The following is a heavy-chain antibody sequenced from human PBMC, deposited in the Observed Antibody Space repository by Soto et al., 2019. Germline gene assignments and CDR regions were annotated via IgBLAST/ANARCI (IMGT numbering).Heavy chain of an antibody. CDR3: ARRTTGCSGGSCYSVKYYYYGMDA. V-gene: IGHV1-46*01. CDR2: INPSGGST. J-gene: IGHJ6*02. D-gene: IGHD2-15*01. CDR1: VYTFTGYY. Sequence: XSVKVSFKASVYTFTGYYMHWVRQAPGQGLERMGIINPSGGSTSYAQKFQGRVTMTRDTSTSTVYMELSSLRSEDTAVYYCARRTTGCSGGSCYSVKYYYYGMDAWGQGTTVTVSS.